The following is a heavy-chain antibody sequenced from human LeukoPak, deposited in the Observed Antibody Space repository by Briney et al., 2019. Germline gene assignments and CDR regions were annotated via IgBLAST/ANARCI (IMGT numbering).Heavy chain of an antibody. CDR1: GFTFSTYD. Sequence: GGSLKLSCAASGFTFSTYDMNWVRQAPGKGLEWISYISSSGITIFYADSVKGRFTISRDNAKNSLYLQMNSLRAEDTAVYYCARDQYGSGDGYYMDVWGKGTTVTISS. J-gene: IGHJ6*03. CDR3: ARDQYGSGDGYYMDV. V-gene: IGHV3-48*03. D-gene: IGHD3-10*01. CDR2: ISSSGITI.